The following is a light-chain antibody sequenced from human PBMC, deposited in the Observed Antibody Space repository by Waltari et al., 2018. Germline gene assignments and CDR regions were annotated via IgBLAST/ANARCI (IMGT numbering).Light chain of an antibody. CDR1: GSNIGAGYD. CDR3: QSYDTSLSVV. Sequence: QSVLTQPPSVSGAPGQRVTISCTGRGSNIGAGYDVHWYQQLPRAAPKLLIYGTSSRPLGVPDRFFGSTSGTSASLAITGLQAEDEAVYYCQSYDTSLSVVFGGGTKLTVL. V-gene: IGLV1-40*01. J-gene: IGLJ3*02. CDR2: GTS.